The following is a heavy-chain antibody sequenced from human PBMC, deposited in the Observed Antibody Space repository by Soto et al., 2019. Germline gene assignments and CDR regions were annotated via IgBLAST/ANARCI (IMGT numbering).Heavy chain of an antibody. CDR1: GYSFTNYD. V-gene: IGHV1-8*01. J-gene: IGHJ5*02. CDR2: MNPNSGNT. Sequence: ASVKVSCKASGYSFTNYDIHWVRQAAGLGLEWMGWMNPNSGNTGYAQKFQGGVTMTRNTSISTAYMELSSLRSEDTAVYYCARERSAAGTGWFDPWGQGTLVTVSS. CDR3: ARERSAAGTGWFDP. D-gene: IGHD6-13*01.